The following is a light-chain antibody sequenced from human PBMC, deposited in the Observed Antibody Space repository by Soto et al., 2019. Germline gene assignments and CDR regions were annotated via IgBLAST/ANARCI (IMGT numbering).Light chain of an antibody. Sequence: QSVLTQPPSASGTPGQRVTISCSGSSSNIGSNTVNWDQQLPGTAPKLLIYSNEQRPSGVPDRFSGSKSGTSASLAISVLQSAEEAQYYGAAWDDGLNAQVFGTETKVTVL. CDR1: SSNIGSNT. J-gene: IGLJ1*01. V-gene: IGLV1-44*01. CDR2: SNE. CDR3: AAWDDGLNAQV.